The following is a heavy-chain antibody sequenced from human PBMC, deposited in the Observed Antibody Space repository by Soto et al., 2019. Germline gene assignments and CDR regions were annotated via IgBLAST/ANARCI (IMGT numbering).Heavy chain of an antibody. J-gene: IGHJ4*02. CDR1: GFTFSSYA. CDR2: ISGSDGGT. Sequence: GGSLRLSCAASGFTFSSYAMSWVRQAPGKGLEWVSVISGSDGGTYYTDSVKGRFTISRDNSKNTVYLQMNSLRAEDTAIYYCAKKKGTTVTSTDYWGQGTLVTVSS. V-gene: IGHV3-23*01. D-gene: IGHD4-17*01. CDR3: AKKKGTTVTSTDY.